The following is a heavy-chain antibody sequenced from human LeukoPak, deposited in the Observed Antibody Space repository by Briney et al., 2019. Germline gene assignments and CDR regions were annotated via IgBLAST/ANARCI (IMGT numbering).Heavy chain of an antibody. D-gene: IGHD1-7*01. CDR2: VSSSSSTI. CDR3: TRDLAWNFE. CDR1: GFTFTAYS. Sequence: SGGSLRLSRSASGFTFTAYSMNWVRQAPGKGLEWLSYVSSSSSTIYYAASVKGRFTISRDNAKNSLYLQMNSLGAEDTAIYYCTRDLAWNFEWGQGTLVTVSS. J-gene: IGHJ4*02. V-gene: IGHV3-48*04.